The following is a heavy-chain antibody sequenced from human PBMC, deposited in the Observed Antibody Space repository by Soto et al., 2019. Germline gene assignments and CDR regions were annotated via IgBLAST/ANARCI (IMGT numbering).Heavy chain of an antibody. J-gene: IGHJ5*02. CDR3: ARGGGVPALGDP. CDR1: GVSMRNSY. CDR2: ISTSGNT. V-gene: IGHV4-4*07. Sequence: QVQLEESGPGLVKPAETLSLICSVSGVSMRNSYWTWIRQSAGKGLEWIGRISTSGNTNYNPSLNSRLTMSVDTSKNQVYLKLTSVTAADTAVYYCARGGGVPALGDPWGQGTLVTVSS. D-gene: IGHD2-2*01.